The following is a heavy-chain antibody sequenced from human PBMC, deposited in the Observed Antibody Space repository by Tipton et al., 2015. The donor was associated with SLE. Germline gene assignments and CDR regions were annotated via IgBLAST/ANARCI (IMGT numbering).Heavy chain of an antibody. CDR3: ARGVRSRRGIWFDP. CDR1: GYTFTDLS. V-gene: IGHV1-8*01. D-gene: IGHD2-2*01. Sequence: QSGPEVKKPGASVKVSCKVSGYTFTDLSILWVRQVTGQGLEWMGWMNPKSGNTGYAQKFQGRITMTRNTSINTAYMEVSSLRSDDTAVYYWARGVRSRRGIWFDPWGQGTLVAVSS. CDR2: MNPKSGNT. J-gene: IGHJ5*02.